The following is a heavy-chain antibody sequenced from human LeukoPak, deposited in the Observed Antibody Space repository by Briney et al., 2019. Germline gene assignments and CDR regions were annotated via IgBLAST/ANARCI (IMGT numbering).Heavy chain of an antibody. CDR3: ARGANYYGSGSYYNLSWFDP. CDR2: ISAYNGNT. V-gene: IGHV1-18*01. D-gene: IGHD3-10*01. J-gene: IGHJ5*02. Sequence: ASVKVSCKASGYTFTSYGISWVRQAPGQGLEWMGWISAYNGNTNYAQKLQGRVTMTTDTSTSTAYMELRSLRSDDTAVYYCARGANYYGSGSYYNLSWFDPWGQGTLVTVSS. CDR1: GYTFTSYG.